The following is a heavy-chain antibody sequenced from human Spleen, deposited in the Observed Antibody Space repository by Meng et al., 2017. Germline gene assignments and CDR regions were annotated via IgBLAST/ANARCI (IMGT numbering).Heavy chain of an antibody. CDR1: GGTFSSYA. J-gene: IGHJ4*02. CDR3: ARDPYDSSGYYYLDFDY. Sequence: ASVKVSCKASGGTFSSYAISWVRQAPGQGLEWMGWISAYNGNTNYAQKLQGRVTMTTDTSTSTAYMELRSLRSDDTAVYYCARDPYDSSGYYYLDFDYWGQGTLVTVSS. CDR2: ISAYNGNT. D-gene: IGHD3-22*01. V-gene: IGHV1-18*01.